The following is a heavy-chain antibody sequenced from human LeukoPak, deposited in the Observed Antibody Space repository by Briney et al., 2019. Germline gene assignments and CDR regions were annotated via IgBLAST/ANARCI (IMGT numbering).Heavy chain of an antibody. CDR2: ISGSGGST. D-gene: IGHD3-3*01. J-gene: IGHJ5*02. Sequence: GGSLRLSCAASGFTFSSYAMSWVRQAPGKGLEWVSAISGSGGSTYYADSVKGRFTIARDNSKNTLYLQMNSLRAEDTAVYYCAKNRASYDFWSGYLNWFDPWGQGTLVTVSS. CDR3: AKNRASYDFWSGYLNWFDP. CDR1: GFTFSSYA. V-gene: IGHV3-23*01.